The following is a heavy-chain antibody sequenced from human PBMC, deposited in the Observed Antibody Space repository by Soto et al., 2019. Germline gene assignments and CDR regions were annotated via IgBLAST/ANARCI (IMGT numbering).Heavy chain of an antibody. J-gene: IGHJ6*02. CDR1: GFTFSSYA. Sequence: GGSLRLSCAASGFTFSSYAMHWVRQAPGKGLEWVAVISYDGSNKYYADSVKGRFTISRDNSKNTLYLQMNSLRAEDTAVYYCARDYVLLWFGEQYYYGMDVWGQGTTVTVSS. CDR3: ARDYVLLWFGEQYYYGMDV. CDR2: ISYDGSNK. D-gene: IGHD3-10*01. V-gene: IGHV3-30-3*01.